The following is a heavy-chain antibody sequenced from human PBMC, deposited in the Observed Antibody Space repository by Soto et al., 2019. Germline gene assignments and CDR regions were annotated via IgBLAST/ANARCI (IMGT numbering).Heavy chain of an antibody. CDR1: GFTFGRHG. J-gene: IGHJ4*02. CDR2: IWYDGRDT. V-gene: IGHV3-33*03. CDR3: ARFTDWFFLDF. Sequence: VELVESGGGVVQPGSSLRLSCVGSGFTFGRHGMHWVRQAPGKGLEWLGYIWYDGRDTYLEDSVKGRFTISRDNSRNTLSLQMNSLRVEDTAVYFCARFTDWFFLDFWGQGTLVSVSS. D-gene: IGHD3-3*01.